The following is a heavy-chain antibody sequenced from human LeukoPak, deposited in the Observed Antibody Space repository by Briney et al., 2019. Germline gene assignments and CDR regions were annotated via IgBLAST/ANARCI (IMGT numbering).Heavy chain of an antibody. CDR3: ASYLGAVYHFDY. D-gene: IGHD3-16*01. Sequence: PSETLSLTCTVSGGSISSHYWSWIRQPPRKGLEWIGYIYYSGSTNYNPSLKSRVTISVGTSKNQFSLKLSSVTAADTAVYYCASYLGAVYHFDYWGQGTLVTVSS. V-gene: IGHV4-59*11. J-gene: IGHJ4*02. CDR2: IYYSGST. CDR1: GGSISSHY.